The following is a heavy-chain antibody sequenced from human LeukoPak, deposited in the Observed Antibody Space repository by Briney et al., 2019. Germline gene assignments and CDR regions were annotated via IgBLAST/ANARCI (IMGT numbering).Heavy chain of an antibody. CDR3: ARGLMGATNAFDI. CDR2: ISGSSSGI. J-gene: IGHJ3*02. V-gene: IGHV3-11*01. D-gene: IGHD1-26*01. CDR1: GFTFSDYY. Sequence: GGSLRLSCAASGFTFSDYYMSWIRQAPGKGLEWVSYISGSSSGIYSADSVRGRFTISRDNAKNSLYLQMKSLSAEDTAVYYCARGLMGATNAFDIWGQGTMVTVSS.